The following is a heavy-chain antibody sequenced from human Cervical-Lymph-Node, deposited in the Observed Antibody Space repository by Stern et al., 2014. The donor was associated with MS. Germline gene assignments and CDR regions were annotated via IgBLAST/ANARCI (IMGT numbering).Heavy chain of an antibody. V-gene: IGHV5-51*01. CDR2: IYPSDSDT. D-gene: IGHD6-6*01. CDR1: GYSFTNYW. CDR3: ARAEQLVDY. J-gene: IGHJ4*02. Sequence: AQLVQSGAEVKKPGESLKISCKGSGYSFTNYWSGLARQMPRKSLDWMGIIYPSDSDTRYSPSFQGQVTISADKSISTAYLQWSRLKSSDTAMYYCARAEQLVDYWGQGTLVTVSS.